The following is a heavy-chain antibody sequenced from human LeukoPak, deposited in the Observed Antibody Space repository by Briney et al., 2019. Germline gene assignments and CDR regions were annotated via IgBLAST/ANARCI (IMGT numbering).Heavy chain of an antibody. V-gene: IGHV3-7*01. CDR3: ARATATTVPTLFSLLH. D-gene: IGHD4-17*01. J-gene: IGHJ1*01. Sequence: GGSLRLSCAASGFTFSSYWMSWVRQAPGKGLEWVANIKQDGSEKYYVDSVKGRFTISRDNAKNSLYLQMNSLRAEDTAVYYCARATATTVPTLFSLLHWGPGTLVTVSS. CDR1: GFTFSSYW. CDR2: IKQDGSEK.